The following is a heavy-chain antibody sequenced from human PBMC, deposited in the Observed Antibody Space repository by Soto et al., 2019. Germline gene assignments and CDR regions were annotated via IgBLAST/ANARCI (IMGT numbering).Heavy chain of an antibody. V-gene: IGHV4-34*01. CDR2: INHSGST. CDR3: ARGSNSGAAPFDY. Sequence: PSETLSLTCAVYGGSFSGYYWIWIRQPPGKGLEWIGEINHSGSTNYNPSLKSRVTISVDTSKNQFSLKLSSVTAADTAVYYCARGSNSGAAPFDYWGQGTLVTVSS. D-gene: IGHD1-26*01. CDR1: GGSFSGYY. J-gene: IGHJ4*02.